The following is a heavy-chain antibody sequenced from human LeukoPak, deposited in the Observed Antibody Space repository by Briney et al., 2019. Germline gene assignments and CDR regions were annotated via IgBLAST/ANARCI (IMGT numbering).Heavy chain of an antibody. V-gene: IGHV4-59*06. J-gene: IGHJ3*02. Sequence: SETLSLTCTVSGGSISSYYWSWIRQPPGKGLEWIGYIYYSGSTYYNSSLKSRVTISVDTSKNQFSLKLSSVTAADTAVYYCARAGGSTSQDAFDIWGQGTMVTVSS. CDR1: GGSISSYY. CDR3: ARAGGSTSQDAFDI. CDR2: IYYSGST. D-gene: IGHD2-2*01.